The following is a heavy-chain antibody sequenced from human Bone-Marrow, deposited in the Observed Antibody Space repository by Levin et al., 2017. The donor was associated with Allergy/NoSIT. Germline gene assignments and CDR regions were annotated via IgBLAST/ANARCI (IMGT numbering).Heavy chain of an antibody. CDR2: ISPSGSKT. Sequence: MAGGSLRLSCAASGFTFSDYYMTWIRQAPGKGLEWVAYISPSGSKTYDADSLGGRFTISRDNDKNSLYLQMNSLRVEDTAIYYCARVTYYDSYGMDVWGQGTTVTVSS. D-gene: IGHD3-22*01. V-gene: IGHV3-11*01. CDR3: ARVTYYDSYGMDV. CDR1: GFTFSDYY. J-gene: IGHJ6*02.